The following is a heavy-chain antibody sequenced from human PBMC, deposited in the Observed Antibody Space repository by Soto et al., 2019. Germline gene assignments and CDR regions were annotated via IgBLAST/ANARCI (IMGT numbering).Heavy chain of an antibody. V-gene: IGHV3-33*01. D-gene: IGHD2-2*01. Sequence: GGSLRLSCAASGFTFSSYGMHWVRQAPGKGLEWVAVIWYDGSNKYYADSVKGRFTISRDNSKNTLYLQMNSLRAEDTAVYYCAVYQLQRNSSYYYGMDFWGQGTTVTVSS. CDR3: AVYQLQRNSSYYYGMDF. CDR2: IWYDGSNK. J-gene: IGHJ6*02. CDR1: GFTFSSYG.